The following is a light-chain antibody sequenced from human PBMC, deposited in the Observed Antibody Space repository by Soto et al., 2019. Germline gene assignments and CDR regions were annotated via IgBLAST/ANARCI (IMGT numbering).Light chain of an antibody. J-gene: IGKJ1*01. CDR1: QSVSSSY. CDR2: GAS. V-gene: IGKV3-20*01. Sequence: EIVLTQAPGTLSLSPGDRATLSCRASQSVSSSYLAWYQQKPGQAPRVLIYGASSRATGIPDRFRGSGSGTDFTLTNSRLEPEDFAVYYCLQDGSSPKTFGQGTKVESK. CDR3: LQDGSSPKT.